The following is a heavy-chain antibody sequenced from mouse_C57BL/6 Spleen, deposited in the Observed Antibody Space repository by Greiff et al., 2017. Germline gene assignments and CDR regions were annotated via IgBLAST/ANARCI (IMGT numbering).Heavy chain of an antibody. CDR1: GYTFTSYW. D-gene: IGHD3-3*01. CDR3: ARWGRPYAMDY. CDR2: IDPSDSET. J-gene: IGHJ4*01. Sequence: QVQLQQPGAELVRPGSSVKLPCKASGYTFTSYWMHWVKQRPIQGLEWIGNIDPSDSETHYNQKFKDKATLTVDKSSSTAYMQLSSLTSEDSAVYYCARWGRPYAMDYWGQGTSVTVAS. V-gene: IGHV1-52*01.